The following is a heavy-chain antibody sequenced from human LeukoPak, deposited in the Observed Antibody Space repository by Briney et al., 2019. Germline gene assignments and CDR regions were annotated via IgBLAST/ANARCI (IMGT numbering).Heavy chain of an antibody. CDR1: GFTFSSYW. Sequence: GGSLRLSCAASGFTFSSYWMSWVRQAPGKGLEWVANIKQDGNEKYYVDSVKGRFTISRDNAKNSLYLQMNSLRAEDTAVYYCARGHYDFWSGFGWFDPWGQGTLVTVSS. V-gene: IGHV3-7*01. CDR2: IKQDGNEK. D-gene: IGHD3-3*01. CDR3: ARGHYDFWSGFGWFDP. J-gene: IGHJ5*02.